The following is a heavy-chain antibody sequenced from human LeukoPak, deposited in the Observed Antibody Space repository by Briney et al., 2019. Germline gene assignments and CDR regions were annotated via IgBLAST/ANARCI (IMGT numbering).Heavy chain of an antibody. V-gene: IGHV1-46*01. D-gene: IGHD3-9*01. J-gene: IGHJ4*02. Sequence: GASVKVSCKASRYTFTSYYMHWVRQAPGQGHEWMGIINPSGGSTSYAQKFQGRVTMTRDTSTSTVYMELSSLRSEDTAVYYCARVLTYYDILTGYSTYYFDYWGQGTLVTVSS. CDR3: ARVLTYYDILTGYSTYYFDY. CDR1: RYTFTSYY. CDR2: INPSGGST.